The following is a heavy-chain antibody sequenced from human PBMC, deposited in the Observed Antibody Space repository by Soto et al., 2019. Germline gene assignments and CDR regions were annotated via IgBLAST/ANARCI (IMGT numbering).Heavy chain of an antibody. Sequence: QVQLVESGGGVVQPGRSLRLSCAASGFTFSSYAMHWVRQAPGKGLEWVAVISYDGKNKYYADSVKVRFTISRDNSKNTLYLQMTSLRAEDTAVYYCARGRYCISTSCPITFYYYGMDVWGQGTTVTVSS. D-gene: IGHD2-2*01. CDR1: GFTFSSYA. V-gene: IGHV3-30*04. J-gene: IGHJ6*02. CDR2: ISYDGKNK. CDR3: ARGRYCISTSCPITFYYYGMDV.